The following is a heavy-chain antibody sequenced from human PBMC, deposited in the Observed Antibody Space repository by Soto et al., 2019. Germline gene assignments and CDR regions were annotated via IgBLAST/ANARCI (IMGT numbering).Heavy chain of an antibody. CDR2: ISYDGSNK. D-gene: IGHD3-10*01. Sequence: QVQLVESGGGVVQPGRSLRLSCAASGFTFSSYAMHWVRQAPGKGLEWVAVISYDGSNKYYADSVKGRFTISRDNSKNTLYLQMNSLRAEDTAVYYCARDSGLLWFGLPDYWGQGTLVTVSS. CDR3: ARDSGLLWFGLPDY. V-gene: IGHV3-30-3*01. J-gene: IGHJ4*02. CDR1: GFTFSSYA.